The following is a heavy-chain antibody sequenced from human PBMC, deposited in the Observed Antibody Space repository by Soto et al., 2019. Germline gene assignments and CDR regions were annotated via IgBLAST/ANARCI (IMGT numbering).Heavy chain of an antibody. CDR3: ASSAGLDHLLNYYGLNV. J-gene: IGHJ6*02. V-gene: IGHV1-69*01. D-gene: IGHD6-13*01. Sequence: QVLLVQSSAEVKKPGSSVKVSCKASGGTFTSTAFSWVRQAPGQGLEWMGGIIPVLGTPNYAQKFQARLTVTADASTTTDHRERSSLRSDDTAVYYCASSAGLDHLLNYYGLNVWGQGTTVTVSS. CDR2: IIPVLGTP. CDR1: GGTFTSTA.